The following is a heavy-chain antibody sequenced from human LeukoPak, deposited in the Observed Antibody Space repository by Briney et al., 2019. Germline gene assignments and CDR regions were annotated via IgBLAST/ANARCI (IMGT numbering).Heavy chain of an antibody. V-gene: IGHV3-48*03. J-gene: IGHJ4*02. Sequence: GGSLRLSCAASEFTFSSYEMNWVRQAPGKGLEWVSNISCSGHTIYYADSVKGRFTISRDNAKNSLYLQLNSLRAEDTAVYYCARVPRSSRIPIFRWGQGTLVTVSS. CDR2: ISCSGHTI. CDR3: ARVPRSSRIPIFR. CDR1: EFTFSSYE. D-gene: IGHD3-3*01.